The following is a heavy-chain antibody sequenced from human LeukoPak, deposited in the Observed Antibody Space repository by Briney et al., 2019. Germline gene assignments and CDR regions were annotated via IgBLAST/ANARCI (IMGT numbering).Heavy chain of an antibody. V-gene: IGHV3-74*01. J-gene: IGHJ4*02. CDR3: IGTGSGSF. D-gene: IGHD3-10*01. Sequence: PGGSLRLSCAASGFTFSSYWMHWVRQAPGKGLVWVSGMYSDGTVWYADSVKGRFTISRDDAKNTLFLHMNSLRADDTAVYYCIGTGSGSFWGQGALVTVSS. CDR2: MYSDGTV. CDR1: GFTFSSYW.